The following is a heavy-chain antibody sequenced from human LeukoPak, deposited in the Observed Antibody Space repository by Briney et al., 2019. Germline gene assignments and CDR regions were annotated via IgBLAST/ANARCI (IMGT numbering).Heavy chain of an antibody. V-gene: IGHV1-2*02. CDR1: GYTFTDYY. Sequence: EASVKVSCKASGYTFTDYYMHWVRQAPGQGLECMGWINPNSGGTNYAQKFQGRVTMTRDTSISTAYMEVSSLRSDDTAVYYCATIPYGSGIIDYWGQGTLVTVSS. CDR2: INPNSGGT. CDR3: ATIPYGSGIIDY. D-gene: IGHD3-10*01. J-gene: IGHJ4*02.